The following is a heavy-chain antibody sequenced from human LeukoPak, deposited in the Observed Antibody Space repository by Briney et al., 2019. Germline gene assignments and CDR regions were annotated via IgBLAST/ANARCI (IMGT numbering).Heavy chain of an antibody. CDR3: ARRRRILGNIVVVPAAALGRYYFDY. CDR1: GFTFSSYS. D-gene: IGHD2-2*01. Sequence: GGSLRLSCAASGFTFSSYSMNWVRQAPGKGLEWVSSISSSSSYIYYADSVKGRFTISRDNAKNSLYLQMNSLRAEDTAVYYCARRRRILGNIVVVPAAALGRYYFDYWGQETLVTVSS. V-gene: IGHV3-21*01. CDR2: ISSSSSYI. J-gene: IGHJ4*02.